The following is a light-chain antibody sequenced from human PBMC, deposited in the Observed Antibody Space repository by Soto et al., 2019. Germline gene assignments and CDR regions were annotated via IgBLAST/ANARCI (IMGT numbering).Light chain of an antibody. Sequence: QSALTQPASVSGSPGQSITISCTGTSSDVGGYNYVSWYQQHPGKAPKLMIYDVSNRPSGVSNRFSGSKSGNTASLTISGLQAEDEADYYCSSYTSSSTSFGTGPTVTVL. V-gene: IGLV2-14*01. CDR3: SSYTSSSTS. J-gene: IGLJ1*01. CDR1: SSDVGGYNY. CDR2: DVS.